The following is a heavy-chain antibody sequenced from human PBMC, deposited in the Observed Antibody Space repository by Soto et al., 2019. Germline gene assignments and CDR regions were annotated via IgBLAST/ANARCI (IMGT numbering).Heavy chain of an antibody. J-gene: IGHJ4*02. CDR3: ARLRGGDTAMVPYYFDY. V-gene: IGHV4-59*08. CDR2: IYYSGST. CDR1: GGSISSYY. D-gene: IGHD5-18*01. Sequence: SETLSLTCTVSGGSISSYYWSWIRQPPGKGLEWIGYIYYSGSTNYNPSLKSRVTISVDTSKNQFSLKLSSVTAADTAVYYCARLRGGDTAMVPYYFDYWGQGTLVTVSS.